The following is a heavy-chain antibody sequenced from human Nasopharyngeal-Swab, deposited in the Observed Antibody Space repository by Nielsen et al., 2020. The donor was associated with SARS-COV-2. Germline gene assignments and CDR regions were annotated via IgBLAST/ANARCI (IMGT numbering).Heavy chain of an antibody. CDR1: GYTFTSYA. D-gene: IGHD3-16*02. CDR3: ARVYDYVWGSYRYGGSLGIDY. Sequence: ASAKVSCKASGYTFTSYAMNWVRQAPGQGLEWMGWINTNTGNPTYAQGFTGRFVFSLDTSVSTAYLQISSLKAEDTAVYYCARVYDYVWGSYRYGGSLGIDYWGQGTLVTVSS. V-gene: IGHV7-4-1*02. J-gene: IGHJ4*02. CDR2: INTNTGNP.